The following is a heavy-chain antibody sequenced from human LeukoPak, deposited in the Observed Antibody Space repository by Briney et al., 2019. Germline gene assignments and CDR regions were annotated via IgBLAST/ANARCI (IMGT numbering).Heavy chain of an antibody. D-gene: IGHD5-12*01. CDR1: GYTFSDYY. V-gene: IGHV1-2*02. Sequence: ASVKVSCKASGYTFSDYYLHWVRQAPGHGLEWMGWINPHSGGTHYAQKFQGRVTMTRDTSISTAYMELSSLRSDDTAVYFCAREIVATIGGASDIWGQGTMVTVSS. CDR3: AREIVATIGGASDI. J-gene: IGHJ3*02. CDR2: INPHSGGT.